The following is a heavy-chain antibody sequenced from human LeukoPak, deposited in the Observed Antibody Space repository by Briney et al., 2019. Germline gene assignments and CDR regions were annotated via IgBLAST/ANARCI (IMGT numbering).Heavy chain of an antibody. J-gene: IGHJ4*02. V-gene: IGHV3-48*03. CDR3: AKSAGSGSSGWYN. CDR1: GFTFSSYE. D-gene: IGHD6-19*01. CDR2: ISSSGSTI. Sequence: GGSLRLSCAASGFTFSSYEMNWVRQAPGKGLEWVSYISSSGSTIYYADSVKGRFTISRDNAKNSLYLQMNSLRAEDTAVYYCAKSAGSGSSGWYNWGQGTLVTVSS.